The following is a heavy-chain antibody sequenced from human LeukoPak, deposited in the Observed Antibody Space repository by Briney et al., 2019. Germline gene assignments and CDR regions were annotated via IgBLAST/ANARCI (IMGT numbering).Heavy chain of an antibody. Sequence: GGSLRLSCAASGFTFSSYGMHWVRQAPGKGLEWVAVISYDGSNKYYADSVKGRFTISRDSSKNTLYLQMNSLRAEDTAVYYCAKDNVAGFDYWGQGTLVTVSS. V-gene: IGHV3-30*18. D-gene: IGHD2-15*01. J-gene: IGHJ4*02. CDR2: ISYDGSNK. CDR3: AKDNVAGFDY. CDR1: GFTFSSYG.